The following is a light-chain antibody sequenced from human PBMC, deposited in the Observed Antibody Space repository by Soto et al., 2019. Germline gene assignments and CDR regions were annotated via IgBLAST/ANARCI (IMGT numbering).Light chain of an antibody. CDR3: CSYTTSNTRQIV. V-gene: IGLV2-14*03. Sequence: QSALTQPASVSGSPGQSITISCTGTSSDVGGYNYVSWYQHHPGKAPKLMIYDVSNRPSGVSNRFSGSKSGNTASLTISGLQPEDEADYYCCSYTTSNTRQIVFGTGNEVTV. J-gene: IGLJ1*01. CDR1: SSDVGGYNY. CDR2: DVS.